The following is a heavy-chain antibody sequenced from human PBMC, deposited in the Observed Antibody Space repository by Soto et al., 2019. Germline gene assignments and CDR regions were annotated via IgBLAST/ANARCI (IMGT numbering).Heavy chain of an antibody. CDR3: VRGDYRDY. Sequence: EVQLVESGGGLVKPGGSLRLSCEVSGFIFSDYTMNWVRQAPGKGLEWVASIDNSGSYIFYAGPLKGRFTISRDNANNSLFLQLRGLRADDTAVYFCVRGDYRDYWGQGTWVAVSS. CDR1: GFIFSDYT. J-gene: IGHJ4*02. D-gene: IGHD4-4*01. V-gene: IGHV3-21*01. CDR2: IDNSGSYI.